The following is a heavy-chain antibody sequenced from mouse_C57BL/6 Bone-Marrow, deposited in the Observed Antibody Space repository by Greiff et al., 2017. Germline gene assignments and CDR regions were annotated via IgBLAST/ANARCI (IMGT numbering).Heavy chain of an antibody. CDR2: IDPSDSYT. CDR3: AKEIYNYGSRSDGYFDV. J-gene: IGHJ1*03. V-gene: IGHV1-69*01. Sequence: VQLQQPGAELVMPGASVKLSCKASGYTFTSYWMHWVKQRPGQGLEWIGEIDPSDSYTNYNQKFKGKSTLTVDKSSSTAYMQVNSLTSEDSAVYYCAKEIYNYGSRSDGYFDVWGTGTTVTVSA. D-gene: IGHD1-1*01. CDR1: GYTFTSYW.